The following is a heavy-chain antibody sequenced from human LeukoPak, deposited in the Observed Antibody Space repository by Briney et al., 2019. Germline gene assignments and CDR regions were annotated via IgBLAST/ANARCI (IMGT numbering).Heavy chain of an antibody. J-gene: IGHJ6*02. CDR2: IKQDGSEK. V-gene: IGHV3-7*01. D-gene: IGHD5-24*01. CDR1: GFTFSSYW. CDR3: ARERGFEMATISNYYYGMDV. Sequence: GGSLRLSCAASGFTFSSYWMSWVRQAPGKGLEWVANIKQDGSEKYYVDSVKGRFTISRDNAKNSLYLQMNSLRAEDTAVHYCARERGFEMATISNYYYGMDVWGQGTTVTVSS.